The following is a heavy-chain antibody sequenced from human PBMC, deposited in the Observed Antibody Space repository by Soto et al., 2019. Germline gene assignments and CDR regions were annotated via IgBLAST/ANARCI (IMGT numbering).Heavy chain of an antibody. Sequence: GGSLRLSCAASGFTFSSYWMHWVRQAPGKGLVWVSRINSDGSSTSYADSVKGRFTISRDNAKNTLYLQMNSLRAEDTAVYYCARGDCSGGSGYGVGYYYYMDGWGKGTTVTVSS. CDR3: ARGDCSGGSGYGVGYYYYMDG. V-gene: IGHV3-74*01. D-gene: IGHD2-15*01. CDR1: GFTFSSYW. CDR2: INSDGSST. J-gene: IGHJ6*03.